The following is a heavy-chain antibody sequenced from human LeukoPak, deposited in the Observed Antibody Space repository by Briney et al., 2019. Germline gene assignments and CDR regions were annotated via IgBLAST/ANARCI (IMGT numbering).Heavy chain of an antibody. CDR1: GFTFSNAW. D-gene: IGHD4-11*01. CDR3: TTADYFDI. V-gene: IGHV3-15*01. CDR2: IKSKSDGGTT. J-gene: IGHJ3*02. Sequence: KPGGSLRLSCAASGFTFSNAWMSWVRQAPGKGLEWVGRIKSKSDGGTTDSTAPAKGRFTISRDDSKSTLYLQMNSLKTEDTAVYFCTTADYFDIWGQGTMVTVSS.